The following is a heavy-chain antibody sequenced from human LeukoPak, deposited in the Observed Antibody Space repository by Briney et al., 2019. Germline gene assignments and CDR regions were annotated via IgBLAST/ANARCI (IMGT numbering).Heavy chain of an antibody. CDR1: GDSVSSNSAA. D-gene: IGHD6-13*01. V-gene: IGHV6-1*01. CDR2: TYYRSKWYN. J-gene: IGHJ1*01. Sequence: PSQTLSLTCAISGDSVSSNSAAWNWIRQSPSRGLEWLGRTYYRSKWYNDYAVSVKSRITINPDTSKNQFSLQLNSVTPEDTAVYYCAGASKGVPSSWSHSKIQHWGQGTLVTVSS. CDR3: AGASKGVPSSWSHSKIQH.